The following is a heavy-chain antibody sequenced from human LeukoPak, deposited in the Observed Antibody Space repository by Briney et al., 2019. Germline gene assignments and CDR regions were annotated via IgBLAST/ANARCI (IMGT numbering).Heavy chain of an antibody. CDR2: IIPIFGTA. CDR3: ARDNVLVYDFWSGSNGNYYYYYMDV. CDR1: GGTFSSYA. V-gene: IGHV1-69*01. D-gene: IGHD3-3*01. Sequence: GASVEVSCKASGGTFSSYAISWVRQAPGQGLEWMGGIIPIFGTANYAQKFQGRVTITADESTSTAYMELSSLRSEDTAVYYCARDNVLVYDFWSGSNGNYYYYYMDVWGKGTTVTVSS. J-gene: IGHJ6*03.